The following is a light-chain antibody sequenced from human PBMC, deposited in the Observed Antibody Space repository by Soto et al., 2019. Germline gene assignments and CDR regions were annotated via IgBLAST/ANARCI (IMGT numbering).Light chain of an antibody. V-gene: IGKV1-5*03. CDR3: QHYNSYSEA. J-gene: IGKJ1*01. CDR2: KAY. Sequence: DIQMTQYPSTLSGSLGDRFRITCVAIQTMSSWLAWYQQKPGKAPKLLIYKAYTLKSGVPSRFSGSVSGTEFTLTISSLKPDDFATYYCQHYNSYSEAFGQGTKVEIK. CDR1: QTMSSW.